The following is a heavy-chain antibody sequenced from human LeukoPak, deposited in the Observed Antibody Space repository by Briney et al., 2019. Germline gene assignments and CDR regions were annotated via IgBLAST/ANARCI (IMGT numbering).Heavy chain of an antibody. CDR2: IWYDGSNK. J-gene: IGHJ4*02. V-gene: IGHV3-33*01. Sequence: GGSLRLSCAASGFKFSNFGMHGVRQAPGKGLEWVAVIWYDGSNKYYADSVKGRFTISRDNSKNTLYLQMNSLRAEDTAVYYCARDRSSTYFDYWAQGTPVTVSS. D-gene: IGHD2-2*01. CDR3: ARDRSSTYFDY. CDR1: GFKFSNFG.